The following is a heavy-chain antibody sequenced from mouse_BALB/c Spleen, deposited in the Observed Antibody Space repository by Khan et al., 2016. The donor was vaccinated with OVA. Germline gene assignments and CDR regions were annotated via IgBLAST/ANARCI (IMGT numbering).Heavy chain of an antibody. CDR1: GYTFTSYW. Sequence: LQQPGSALVRPGASVKLSCKASGYTFTSYWMHWVKQRHGQGLEWIGNIYPGSDSINYDEKFKSKGTLTVDTSSSTAYIHLSSLTSEDSAVYDCTRGGYFGKSLFAYWGQGTLVTVSA. CDR2: IYPGSDSI. D-gene: IGHD2-1*01. V-gene: IGHV1S22*01. CDR3: TRGGYFGKSLFAY. J-gene: IGHJ3*01.